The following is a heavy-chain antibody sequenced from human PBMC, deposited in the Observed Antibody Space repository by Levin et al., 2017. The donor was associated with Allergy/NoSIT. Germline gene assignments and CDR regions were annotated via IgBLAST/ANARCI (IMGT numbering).Heavy chain of an antibody. V-gene: IGHV1-46*01. CDR3: ARPIVGANGAYGMDV. J-gene: IGHJ6*02. CDR2: INPSGGST. Sequence: RASVKVSCKASGYTFTSYYMHWVRQAPGQGLEWMGIINPSGGSTSYAQKFQGRVTMTRDTSTSTVYMELSSLRSEDTAVYYCARPIVGANGAYGMDVWGQGTTVTVSS. D-gene: IGHD1-26*01. CDR1: GYTFTSYY.